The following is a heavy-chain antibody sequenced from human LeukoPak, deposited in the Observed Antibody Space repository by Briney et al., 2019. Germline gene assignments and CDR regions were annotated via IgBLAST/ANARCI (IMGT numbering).Heavy chain of an antibody. CDR2: IHQTGST. D-gene: IGHD6-25*01. V-gene: IGHV4-4*02. Sequence: SGTLSLTCAVSGVSISSSHWWSWVRQPPGKGLEWIGEIHQTGSTNYNPSLRSRGSISLDKAKNQFTLNLNSVTAADTAVYYCASSDYYRLDHWGQGILVTVSS. CDR1: GVSISSSHW. J-gene: IGHJ4*02. CDR3: ASSDYYRLDH.